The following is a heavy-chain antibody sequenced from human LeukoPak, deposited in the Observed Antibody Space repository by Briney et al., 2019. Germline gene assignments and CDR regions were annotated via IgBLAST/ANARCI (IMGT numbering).Heavy chain of an antibody. D-gene: IGHD6-19*01. Sequence: PGGSLRLSCAASGFTFSSYSMNWVRQAPGKGLEWVSYISSSSTIYYADSVKGRFTISRDNAKNSLYLQMNSLRAEDTAVYYCARTSSGWYSDAFDIWGQGTMVTVSS. V-gene: IGHV3-48*04. CDR2: ISSSSTI. CDR3: ARTSSGWYSDAFDI. CDR1: GFTFSSYS. J-gene: IGHJ3*02.